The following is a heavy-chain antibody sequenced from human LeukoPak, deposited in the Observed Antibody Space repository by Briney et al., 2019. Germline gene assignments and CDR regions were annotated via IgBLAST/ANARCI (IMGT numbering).Heavy chain of an antibody. V-gene: IGHV3-11*04. Sequence: GGSLRLSCAASGFTFSDYYMSWIRQAPGKGLEWVSYISSSGSTIYYADSVKGRFTISRDNSKNTLYLQMNSLRAEDTAVYYCAKDTNWNDISQAYYFDYWGQGTLVTVSS. D-gene: IGHD1-1*01. CDR3: AKDTNWNDISQAYYFDY. CDR2: ISSSGSTI. CDR1: GFTFSDYY. J-gene: IGHJ4*02.